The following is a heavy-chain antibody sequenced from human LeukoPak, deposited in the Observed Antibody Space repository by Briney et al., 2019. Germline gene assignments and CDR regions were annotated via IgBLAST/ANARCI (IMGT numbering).Heavy chain of an antibody. CDR3: ARDITEYSYFDY. CDR2: ISSNSSYI. CDR1: GFTFSSYS. J-gene: IGHJ4*02. V-gene: IGHV3-21*01. D-gene: IGHD1-14*01. Sequence: GGSLRLSCGASGFTFSSYSMNWVRQAPGKGLEWVSSISSNSSYIYYADSVKGRFTISRDNAKNSLYLQMNSLRAEDTAVYYCARDITEYSYFDYWGQGTLVTVSS.